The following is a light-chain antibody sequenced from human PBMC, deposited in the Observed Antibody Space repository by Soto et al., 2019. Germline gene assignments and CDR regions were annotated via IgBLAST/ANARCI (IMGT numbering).Light chain of an antibody. Sequence: IQRTQSPSTLSASVGDTVTITCRASQSISVSLAWYQQKPGKAPNLLIYDASTLQGGVPSRFSGSGSGTEFTLTVTSLQPEDFATYFCQQYDKYSTFGHGTKVDIK. CDR1: QSISVS. CDR2: DAS. J-gene: IGKJ1*01. V-gene: IGKV1-5*01. CDR3: QQYDKYST.